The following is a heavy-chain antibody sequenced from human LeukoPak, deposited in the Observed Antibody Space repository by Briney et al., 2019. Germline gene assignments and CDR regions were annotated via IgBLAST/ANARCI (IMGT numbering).Heavy chain of an antibody. CDR2: ISAYNGNT. V-gene: IGHV1-18*04. CDR1: GYTFTTSG. CDR3: ARDLSWIQGCLDY. D-gene: IGHD5-18*01. Sequence: ASVKVSCKASGYTFTTSGTTWGRQAPGHGLRWLGWISAYNGNTNYAQKLQGRVTMTTDASTSTAYMELRSLRSDDTAVYYCARDLSWIQGCLDYWGQGTLVTVSS. J-gene: IGHJ4*02.